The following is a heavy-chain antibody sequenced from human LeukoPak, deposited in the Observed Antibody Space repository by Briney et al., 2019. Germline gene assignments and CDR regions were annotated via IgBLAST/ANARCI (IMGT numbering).Heavy chain of an antibody. Sequence: GGFLRLSCAASGFTFNTYAMHWVRQAPGKGLEWVAVISYDGGNKYYADSVKGRFTISRDNSKNTLYLQMNSLRAEDTAVYYCARDHKPRNYCSGGTCHSYYNAMDVWGKGTTVTVSS. CDR3: ARDHKPRNYCSGGTCHSYYNAMDV. CDR1: GFTFNTYA. D-gene: IGHD2-15*01. J-gene: IGHJ6*04. V-gene: IGHV3-30*04. CDR2: ISYDGGNK.